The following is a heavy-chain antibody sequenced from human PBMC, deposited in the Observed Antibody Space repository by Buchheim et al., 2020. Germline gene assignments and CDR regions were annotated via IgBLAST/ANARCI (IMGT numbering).Heavy chain of an antibody. CDR3: ARKGATTGFDY. CDR2: ISSSSSTL. V-gene: IGHV3-48*01. J-gene: IGHJ4*02. Sequence: EVQLVESGGGLVQPGGSLRLSCAASGFTFSSYSMNWVRQAPGKGLEWVSYISSSSSTLYYADSVKGRFIIPRDNPKNSLYLQMNSLRAEDTAVYYCARKGATTGFDYWGQGTL. D-gene: IGHD1-26*01. CDR1: GFTFSSYS.